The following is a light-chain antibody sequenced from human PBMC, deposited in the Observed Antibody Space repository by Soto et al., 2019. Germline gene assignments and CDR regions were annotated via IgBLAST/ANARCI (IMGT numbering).Light chain of an antibody. V-gene: IGKV3-20*01. CDR3: QQYGNSPPIT. Sequence: EIVLTQSPGTLSLSPGERATLSCRASQSVSSSYLAWNQQKPGQAPRRLIYGASSRATGIPDRFSGGGSGTDFTLTISRLETEDLAVYYCQQYGNSPPITFGKGTRLEIK. CDR1: QSVSSSY. CDR2: GAS. J-gene: IGKJ5*01.